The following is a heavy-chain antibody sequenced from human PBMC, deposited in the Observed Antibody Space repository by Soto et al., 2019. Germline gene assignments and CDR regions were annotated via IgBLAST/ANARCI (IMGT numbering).Heavy chain of an antibody. CDR1: GFTFSAYH. Sequence: EVQLVESGGGLVMPGGSLRLSCAASGFTFSAYHMNWVRQAPGKGLEWVSSINPTSSHIYYADSVRGRFTISRDDSKNSVSLQMNSLRTEDAALYYCARGYCGGGGCYLRRDAVDVWGQGTMVTVSS. D-gene: IGHD2-15*01. J-gene: IGHJ3*01. CDR2: INPTSSHI. CDR3: ARGYCGGGGCYLRRDAVDV. V-gene: IGHV3-21*01.